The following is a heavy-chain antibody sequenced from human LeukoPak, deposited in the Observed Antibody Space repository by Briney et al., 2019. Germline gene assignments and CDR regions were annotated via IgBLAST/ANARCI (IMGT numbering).Heavy chain of an antibody. CDR1: GYSISSGYY. J-gene: IGHJ5*02. CDR2: IYHSGRT. D-gene: IGHD6-13*01. Sequence: SETLSLTCTVSGYSISSGYYWGWIRQPPGKGLEWIGSIYHSGRTFYNPSLKSRVTISVDTSKNQFSPKLSSVTAADTAVYYCARLAATRSHNWFDPWGQGTLVTVSS. V-gene: IGHV4-38-2*02. CDR3: ARLAATRSHNWFDP.